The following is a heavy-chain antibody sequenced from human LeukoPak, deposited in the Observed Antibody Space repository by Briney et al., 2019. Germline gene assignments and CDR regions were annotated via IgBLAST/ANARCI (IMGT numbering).Heavy chain of an antibody. J-gene: IGHJ4*02. CDR1: GYTLTELS. CDR3: ATVSGYCTNGVCYTPDY. CDR2: FDPEDGET. Sequence: ASVKVSCKVSGYTLTELSMHWVRQAPGKGLEWMGGFDPEDGETIYAQKFQGRVTMTEDTSTDTAHMELSSLRSEDTAVYYCATVSGYCTNGVCYTPDYWGQGTLVTVSS. V-gene: IGHV1-24*01. D-gene: IGHD2-8*01.